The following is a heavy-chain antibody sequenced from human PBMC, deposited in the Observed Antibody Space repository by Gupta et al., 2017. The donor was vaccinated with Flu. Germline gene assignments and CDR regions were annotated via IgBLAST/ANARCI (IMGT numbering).Heavy chain of an antibody. Sequence: QVTLKESGPVLVKPTETLTLTCTVSGFSLSNARMGVSWIRQPPGKALEWLAHIFSNDEKSYSTSLKSRLTISKDTSKSQVVLTMTNMDPVDTATYYCARIRRDRDFWSGTYYFDYWGQGTLVTVSS. D-gene: IGHD3-3*01. CDR1: GFSLSNARMG. J-gene: IGHJ4*02. CDR3: ARIRRDRDFWSGTYYFDY. V-gene: IGHV2-26*01. CDR2: IFSNDEK.